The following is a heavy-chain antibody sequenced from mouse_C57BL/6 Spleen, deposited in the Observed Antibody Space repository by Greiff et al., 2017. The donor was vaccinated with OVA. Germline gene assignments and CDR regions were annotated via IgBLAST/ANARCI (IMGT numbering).Heavy chain of an antibody. Sequence: EVMLVESGGGLVKPGGSLKLSCAASGFTFSDYGMHWVRQAPEKGLEWVAYISSGRSTIYYADTVKGRFTISRDNAKNTLFLQMTSLRSEDTAMYYCARRIAGDAMDYWGQGTSVTVSS. CDR3: ARRIAGDAMDY. CDR1: GFTFSDYG. J-gene: IGHJ4*01. CDR2: ISSGRSTI. V-gene: IGHV5-17*01. D-gene: IGHD4-1*01.